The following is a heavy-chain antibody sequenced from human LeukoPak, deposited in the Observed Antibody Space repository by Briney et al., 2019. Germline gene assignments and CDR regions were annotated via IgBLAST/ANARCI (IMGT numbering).Heavy chain of an antibody. CDR1: GFTFSSYW. D-gene: IGHD5-18*01. J-gene: IGHJ4*02. Sequence: GGSLRLSCAASGFTFSSYWMTWIRQAPGKGLEWVANIKQDGSEKYYVDSVKGRFTISRDNAKNSLYLQMNSLRAEDTAVYYCARDTGGGYGCYDCWGQGTLVTVSS. V-gene: IGHV3-7*01. CDR3: ARDTGGGYGCYDC. CDR2: IKQDGSEK.